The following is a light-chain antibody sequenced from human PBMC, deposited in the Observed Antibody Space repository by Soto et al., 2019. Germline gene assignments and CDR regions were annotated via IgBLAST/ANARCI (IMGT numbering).Light chain of an antibody. Sequence: DIQMTQSPSTLSASVGDRVNITCRASQSISSWLAWYQQKPGKAPKLLIYRASDLQSGVPSRFSGSGSGTDFTLTISSLQTDDIATYYCQQYSSSFFTFCPGTKVDV. J-gene: IGKJ3*01. CDR1: QSISSW. CDR3: QQYSSSFFT. V-gene: IGKV1-5*03. CDR2: RAS.